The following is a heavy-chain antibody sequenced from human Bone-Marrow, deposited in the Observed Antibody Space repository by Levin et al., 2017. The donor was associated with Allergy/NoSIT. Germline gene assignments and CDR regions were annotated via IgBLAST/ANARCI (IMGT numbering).Heavy chain of an antibody. CDR1: GFTVSSNY. Sequence: GGSLRLSCAASGFTVSSNYMSWVRQAPGKGLEWVSVIYSGGSTYYADSVKGRFTISRDNSKNTLYLQMNSLRAEDTAVYYCARDRSGSGSVYYYYGMDVWGQGTTVTVSS. V-gene: IGHV3-66*01. CDR2: IYSGGST. J-gene: IGHJ6*02. CDR3: ARDRSGSGSVYYYYGMDV. D-gene: IGHD3-10*01.